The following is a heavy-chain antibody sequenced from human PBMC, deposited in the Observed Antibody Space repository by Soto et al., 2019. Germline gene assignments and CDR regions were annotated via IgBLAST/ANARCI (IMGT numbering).Heavy chain of an antibody. V-gene: IGHV1-69*13. CDR1: GGTFSSYA. CDR3: ARGWPRSSSGWYEGLTDYEFDY. D-gene: IGHD6-19*01. J-gene: IGHJ4*02. Sequence: ASVKVSCKASGGTFSSYAISRVRQAPGQGLEWMGGIIPIFGTANYAQKFQGRVTITADESTSTAYMELSSLRSEDTAVYYCARGWPRSSSGWYEGLTDYEFDYWGQGTLVTVSS. CDR2: IIPIFGTA.